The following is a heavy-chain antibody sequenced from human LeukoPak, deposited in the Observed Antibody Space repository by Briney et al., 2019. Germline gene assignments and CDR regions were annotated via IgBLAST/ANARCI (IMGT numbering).Heavy chain of an antibody. V-gene: IGHV3-23*01. CDR2: IYENGGTT. J-gene: IGHJ4*02. CDR1: GFTFRSHA. CDR3: ARVLDGYESSGYGPDLGFEY. D-gene: IGHD3-22*01. Sequence: GGSLRLSCVGSGFTFRSHAMSWVRQAPEKGLEFVSGIYENGGTTYYADSEKGRFSISRDNSKNTLYLQMDSLRAEDTAVYSCARVLDGYESSGYGPDLGFEYWGQGTLVTVSS.